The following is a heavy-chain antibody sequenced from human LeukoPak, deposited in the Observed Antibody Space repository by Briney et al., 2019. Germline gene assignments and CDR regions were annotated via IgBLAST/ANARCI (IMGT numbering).Heavy chain of an antibody. CDR1: GGSISSYY. V-gene: IGHV4-59*08. CDR2: IYYSGST. J-gene: IGHJ4*02. Sequence: PSETLSLTCTVSGGSISSYYWSWIRQPPGKGLEWIGYIYYSGSTNYNPSLKSRVTISVDTSKNQFSLKLSSVTAADTAVYYCARRRYDYVWGSYPTDYFDYWGQGTLVTVSS. CDR3: ARRRYDYVWGSYPTDYFDY. D-gene: IGHD3-16*01.